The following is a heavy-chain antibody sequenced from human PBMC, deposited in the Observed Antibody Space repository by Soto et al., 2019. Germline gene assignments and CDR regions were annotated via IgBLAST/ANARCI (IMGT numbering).Heavy chain of an antibody. CDR3: ATWAYGGNRNFDY. V-gene: IGHV4-38-2*01. Sequence: PSETLSLTCAVSGYSVSSGYYWGWIRQPPGKGLEWIGNIYHSGSTFYNPSLKSRVTISVDTSKNQFSLKLTSVTAADTAVYYCATWAYGGNRNFDYWGQGTLVTVSS. J-gene: IGHJ4*02. D-gene: IGHD2-15*01. CDR1: GYSVSSGYY. CDR2: IYHSGST.